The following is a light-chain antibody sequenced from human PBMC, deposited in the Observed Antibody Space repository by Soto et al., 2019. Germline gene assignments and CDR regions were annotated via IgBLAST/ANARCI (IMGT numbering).Light chain of an antibody. CDR3: QQYNSYSYT. Sequence: DFPMTQSPSTLSASVGARVTITCRASQSISSWLAWYQQKPGKAPKLLIYKPSSLESGVPSRFSGSGSGTEFTLTISRLQPDDFATYYCQQYNSYSYTFSQGTKLEIK. V-gene: IGKV1-5*03. CDR2: KPS. CDR1: QSISSW. J-gene: IGKJ2*01.